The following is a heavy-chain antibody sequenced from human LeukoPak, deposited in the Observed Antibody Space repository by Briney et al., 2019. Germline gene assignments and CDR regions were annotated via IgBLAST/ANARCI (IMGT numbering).Heavy chain of an antibody. Sequence: GGSLRLSCAAPGFTFSTYYMSWVRQAPGKGLEWVANIKEDGSEKYYVDSVKGRFTISRDNTKNSLYLQMNSLRAEDTAVYYCAREGDSSGYFGDYWGQGTLVTVSS. CDR1: GFTFSTYY. J-gene: IGHJ4*02. CDR2: IKEDGSEK. CDR3: AREGDSSGYFGDY. V-gene: IGHV3-7*01. D-gene: IGHD3-22*01.